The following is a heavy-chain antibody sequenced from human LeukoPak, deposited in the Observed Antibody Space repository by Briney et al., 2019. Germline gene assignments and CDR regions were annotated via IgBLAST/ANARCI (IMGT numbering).Heavy chain of an antibody. Sequence: GASVKVSCKASGYTFTGYYMHWVRQAPGQGLEWMGWINPNSGGTNYAQKFQGWVTMTRDTSISTAYMELSSLRSEDTAVYYCARDGDGPMATISWFDPWGQGTLVTVSS. CDR3: ARDGDGPMATISWFDP. J-gene: IGHJ5*02. CDR2: INPNSGGT. D-gene: IGHD5-24*01. CDR1: GYTFTGYY. V-gene: IGHV1-2*04.